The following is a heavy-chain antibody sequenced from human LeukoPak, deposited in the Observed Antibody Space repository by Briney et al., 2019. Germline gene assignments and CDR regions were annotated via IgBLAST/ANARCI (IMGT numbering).Heavy chain of an antibody. CDR2: IKQAGSEN. D-gene: IGHD6-19*01. V-gene: IGHV3-7*01. CDR1: GFIFSSYW. CDR3: ARESSGWFDY. Sequence: PGGSLRLSCAASGFIFSSYWMTWVRQAPGKGLEWVANIKQAGSENSYVDSVKGRFTISRDNAKNSLYLQINSLRAEDTAVYYCARESSGWFDYWGQGTLVTVSS. J-gene: IGHJ4*02.